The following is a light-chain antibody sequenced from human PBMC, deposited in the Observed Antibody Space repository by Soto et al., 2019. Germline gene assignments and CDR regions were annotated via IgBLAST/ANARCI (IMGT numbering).Light chain of an antibody. CDR1: QSISSY. CDR3: QQSYSTPRVT. V-gene: IGKV1-39*01. Sequence: DIPMTQSPSSLSASVGDRVTITCRASQSISSYLNWYQQKPGKAPKLLIYAASSSQSGVPSRFSGSGSGTDFTLTISSLQPEDFATYYCQQSYSTPRVTFGPGTKVDIK. J-gene: IGKJ3*01. CDR2: AAS.